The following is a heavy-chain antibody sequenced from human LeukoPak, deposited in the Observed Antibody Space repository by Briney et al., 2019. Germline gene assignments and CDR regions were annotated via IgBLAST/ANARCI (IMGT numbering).Heavy chain of an antibody. D-gene: IGHD2-15*01. J-gene: IGHJ4*02. Sequence: GASVKVSCKASGGTFSSYAISWVRQAPGQGLEWMGGIIPIFGTANYAQKFQGRVTMTRNTSISTAYMELSSLRSEDTAVYYCARWSGSTEGFDYWGQGTLVTVSS. CDR1: GGTFSSYA. CDR3: ARWSGSTEGFDY. V-gene: IGHV1-69*05. CDR2: IIPIFGTA.